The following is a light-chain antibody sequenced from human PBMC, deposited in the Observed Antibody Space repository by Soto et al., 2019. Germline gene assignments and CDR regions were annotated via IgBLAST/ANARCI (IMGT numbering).Light chain of an antibody. CDR2: DSS. CDR1: RSISTY. J-gene: IGKJ3*01. Sequence: DIQLTQCPSSLSASVGDTVAITCRPSRSISTYLNWYQQKPGKAPKLVIFDSSRLQTGVPSRFSGSGSGTLFTLSISSLQPEDFAIYWCQQSYSPPFTFGPGTKVDIK. V-gene: IGKV1-39*01. CDR3: QQSYSPPFT.